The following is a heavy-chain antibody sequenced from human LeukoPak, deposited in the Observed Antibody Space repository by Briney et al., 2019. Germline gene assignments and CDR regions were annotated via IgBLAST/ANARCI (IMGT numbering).Heavy chain of an antibody. J-gene: IGHJ4*02. CDR3: ARAPRGYYDILTGATHFYYFDY. CDR1: GGSISSGGYY. Sequence: SETLSLTCTVSGGSISSGGYYWSWIRQHPGKGLEWIGYIYYSGSTYYNPSRKSRVTISVDTSKNQFSLKLSSVTAADTAVYYCARAPRGYYDILTGATHFYYFDYWGQGTLVTVSS. D-gene: IGHD3-9*01. V-gene: IGHV4-31*03. CDR2: IYYSGST.